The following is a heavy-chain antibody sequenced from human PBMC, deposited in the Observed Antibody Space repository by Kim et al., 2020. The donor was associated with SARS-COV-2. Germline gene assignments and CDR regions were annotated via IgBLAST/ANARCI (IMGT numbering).Heavy chain of an antibody. CDR2: LYYSGST. J-gene: IGHJ4*01. Sequence: SETLSLTCTVSGDSVTSDTYFWNWIRQPPGRGLEWIGYLYYSGSTNYNPSLENRVTISVDASKNHFSLKLISVTAADTAVYYCARGRGYNTGWPNFDAWG. D-gene: IGHD6-19*01. CDR1: GDSVTSDTYF. V-gene: IGHV4-61*01. CDR3: ARGRGYNTGWPNFDA.